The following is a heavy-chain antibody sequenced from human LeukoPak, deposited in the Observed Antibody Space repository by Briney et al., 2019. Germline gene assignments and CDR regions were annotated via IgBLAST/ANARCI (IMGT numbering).Heavy chain of an antibody. V-gene: IGHV3-23*01. Sequence: GGSLRLSCAASGFTFSSYAMSWVRQAPGEGLEWVSAISGSGGSTYYADSVKGRFTISRDNSKNTLYLQMNSLRAEDTAVYYCAKDLTDYGDSPDAFDIWGQGTMVTVSS. CDR1: GFTFSSYA. CDR2: ISGSGGST. CDR3: AKDLTDYGDSPDAFDI. J-gene: IGHJ3*02. D-gene: IGHD4-17*01.